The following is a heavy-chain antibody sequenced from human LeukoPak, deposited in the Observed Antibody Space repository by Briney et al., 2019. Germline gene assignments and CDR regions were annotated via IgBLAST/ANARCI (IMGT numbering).Heavy chain of an antibody. CDR1: GFTFGDYA. V-gene: IGHV3-74*01. CDR3: ARRIPDGFDI. CDR2: INSDGSSI. Sequence: GGSLRLSCTASGFTFGDYAMSWVRQAPGKGLVWVSRINSDGSSITYADSVKGRFTISRDNAKNTLYLQMNSLRAEDTAVYYCARRIPDGFDIWGQGTMVTVSS. J-gene: IGHJ3*02. D-gene: IGHD2-15*01.